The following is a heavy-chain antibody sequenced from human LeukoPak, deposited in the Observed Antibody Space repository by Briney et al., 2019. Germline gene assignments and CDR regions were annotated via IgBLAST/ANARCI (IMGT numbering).Heavy chain of an antibody. J-gene: IGHJ3*01. CDR3: ARIHGDAFHF. CDR2: IYYIGST. CDR1: GGSISSSSYY. V-gene: IGHV4-39*07. Sequence: SETLSLTCTVSGGSISSSSYYWGWIRQPPGKGLEWIGSIYYIGSTYYNPSLKSRVTISIDTSKNQFSLRLSSVTAADTAMFYCARIHGDAFHFWGQGTMVTVSS.